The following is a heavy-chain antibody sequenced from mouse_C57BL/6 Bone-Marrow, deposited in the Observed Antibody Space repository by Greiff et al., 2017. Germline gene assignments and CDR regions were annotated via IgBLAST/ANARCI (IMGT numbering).Heavy chain of an antibody. CDR1: GFSLTSYG. V-gene: IGHV2-2*01. J-gene: IGHJ3*01. CDR2: IWSGGST. Sequence: VQLRQSGPGLVQPSQSLSITCTVSGFSLTSYGVHWVRQSPGKGLEWLGVIWSGGSTDYNAAFISRLSISKDNSTSQVFFKMNSLRADDTAIYYWARNEVLRPWFAYWGQGTLVTVSA. D-gene: IGHD2-4*01. CDR3: ARNEVLRPWFAY.